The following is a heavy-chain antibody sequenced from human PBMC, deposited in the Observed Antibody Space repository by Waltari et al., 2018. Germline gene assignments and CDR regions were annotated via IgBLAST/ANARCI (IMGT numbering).Heavy chain of an antibody. CDR3: AREGPDALDY. CDR1: GGSISSYY. V-gene: IGHV4-59*01. J-gene: IGHJ4*02. Sequence: QVQLQESGPGLVKPSETLSLTCTVSGGSISSYYWSWIRQPPGKGLEWIGYIYYSGSTNYNPARKRRVTISVDTSKNQFSLKLSSVTAADTAVYYCAREGPDALDYWGQGTLVTVSS. D-gene: IGHD2-2*01. CDR2: IYYSGST.